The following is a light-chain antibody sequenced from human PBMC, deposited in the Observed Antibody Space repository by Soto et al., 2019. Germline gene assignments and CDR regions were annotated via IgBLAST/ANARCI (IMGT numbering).Light chain of an antibody. CDR3: QQINCTPPL. V-gene: IGKV1-39*01. CDR1: QSISSY. CDR2: AAS. J-gene: IGKJ4*01. Sequence: DIQMTQSPSSLSASVGDRVTITCRASQSISSYLNWYQQKPGKAPKLLIYAASSLQSGVPSRFSGSGSGTVFTLTISFLQLEFFANDYCQQINCTPPLFGGGP.